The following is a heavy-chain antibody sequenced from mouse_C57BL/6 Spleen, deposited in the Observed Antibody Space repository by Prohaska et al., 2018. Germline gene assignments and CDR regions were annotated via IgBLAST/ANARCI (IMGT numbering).Heavy chain of an antibody. CDR1: GYTFTSYW. V-gene: IGHV1-69*01. Sequence: QVQLQQPGAELVMPGASVKLSCKASGYTFTSYWMHWVKQRHGQGLEWIGEIDPSDSYTNYNQKFKGKATLTVDKSSSTAYMQLSSLTSEDSAVYYCASFDYGRVAYWGQGTLVTVSA. CDR2: IDPSDSYT. CDR3: ASFDYGRVAY. D-gene: IGHD2-4*01. J-gene: IGHJ3*01.